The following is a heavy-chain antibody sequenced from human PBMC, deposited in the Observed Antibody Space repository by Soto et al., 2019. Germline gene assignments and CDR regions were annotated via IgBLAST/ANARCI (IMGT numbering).Heavy chain of an antibody. CDR1: GFTFSSYD. J-gene: IGHJ4*02. CDR2: IGAAGDP. Sequence: EVQLVESGGGLVQPGGCLRLSCAASGFTFSSYDMHWVRQVTGKGLEWVSAIGAAGDPYYPDSVKGRFTISRETAKNSLYHQMNSLRAEDTAVYYCASGGWGSSWYEGGSRIDYWGQGTLVTVSS. D-gene: IGHD6-13*01. CDR3: ASGGWGSSWYEGGSRIDY. V-gene: IGHV3-13*05.